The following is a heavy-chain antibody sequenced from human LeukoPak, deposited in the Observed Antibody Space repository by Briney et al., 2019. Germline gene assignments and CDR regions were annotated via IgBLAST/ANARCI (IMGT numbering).Heavy chain of an antibody. J-gene: IGHJ3*02. D-gene: IGHD2-2*01. CDR3: ATIVVVPAADDAFDI. CDR2: INTNTGNP. Sequence: GASVKVSCKASGYTFTSYAMNWVRQAPGQGLEWMGWINTNTGNPTYAQGFTGRFVFSLDTSVSTAYLQISSLKAEDTAVYYCATIVVVPAADDAFDIWGQGTMVTVSS. V-gene: IGHV7-4-1*02. CDR1: GYTFTSYA.